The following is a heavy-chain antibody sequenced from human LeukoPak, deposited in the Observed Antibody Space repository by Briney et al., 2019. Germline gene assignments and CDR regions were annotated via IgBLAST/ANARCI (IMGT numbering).Heavy chain of an antibody. J-gene: IGHJ3*02. D-gene: IGHD3-9*01. CDR3: AKVRFDFDWLSDAFDI. Sequence: GGSLRPSCAASGFTFSSYAMSWVRQAPGKGLEWVSAISGSGGSTYYADSVKGRFTISRDNSKNTLYLQMNSLRAEDTAVYYCAKVRFDFDWLSDAFDIWGQGTMVTVSS. V-gene: IGHV3-23*01. CDR2: ISGSGGST. CDR1: GFTFSSYA.